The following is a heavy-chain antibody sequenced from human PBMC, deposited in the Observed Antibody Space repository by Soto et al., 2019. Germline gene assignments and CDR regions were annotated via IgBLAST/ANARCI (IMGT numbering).Heavy chain of an antibody. V-gene: IGHV1-46*01. CDR2: INPTGGNT. CDR1: GYTFTNYY. J-gene: IGHJ6*02. Sequence: GASVKVSCKASGYTFTNYYIHWVRQAPGQGLEWMGVINPTGGNTNYAQNLQGRLTLTTDTSTTTAYMELRSLRSNDTAIYYCAMVDVYVTPSPQDVWGQGTTVTVSS. D-gene: IGHD3-16*01. CDR3: AMVDVYVTPSPQDV.